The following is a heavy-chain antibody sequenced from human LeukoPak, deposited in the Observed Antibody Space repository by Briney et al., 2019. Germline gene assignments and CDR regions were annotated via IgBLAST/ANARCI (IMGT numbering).Heavy chain of an antibody. CDR3: AKGQYYDSSGYYYY. Sequence: GGSLRLSCAASGFTFSSYAMSWVRQAPGKGLEWVSAISGSGGSTYYADSVKGRFTISRDNSKSTLYLQMNSLRAEDTAVYYCAKGQYYDSSGYYYYWGQGTLVTVSS. V-gene: IGHV3-23*01. D-gene: IGHD3-22*01. CDR1: GFTFSSYA. J-gene: IGHJ4*02. CDR2: ISGSGGST.